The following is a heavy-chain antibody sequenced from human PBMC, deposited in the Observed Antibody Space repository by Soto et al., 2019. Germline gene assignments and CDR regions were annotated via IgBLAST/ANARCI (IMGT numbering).Heavy chain of an antibody. CDR1: GYSFTRYG. CDR2: ISGYNGKT. Sequence: QVQLVQSGNEVKKPGASVNVSCKASGYSFTRYGISWVRQAHGQGLEWMGWISGYNGKTKYAQKLQGRVSMTTDTSTSTAYMELRSLGSDDTAVYYCAREGDRPYYYYGMDVWGQGTTVTVSS. J-gene: IGHJ6*02. CDR3: AREGDRPYYYYGMDV. V-gene: IGHV1-18*01. D-gene: IGHD3-16*01.